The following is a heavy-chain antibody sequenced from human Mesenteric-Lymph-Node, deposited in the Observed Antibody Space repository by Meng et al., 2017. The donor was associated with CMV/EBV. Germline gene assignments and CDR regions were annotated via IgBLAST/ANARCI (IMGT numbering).Heavy chain of an antibody. J-gene: IGHJ6*02. CDR2: ISSSGTTI. Sequence: GESLKISCAASGFTFSSYEMNWVRQAPGKGLEWVSYISSSGTTIYYADSVKGRFTISRDDARNSLNLRMNSLRAEDTAVYYCARDARYLDTYYYAMDVWGQGTTVTVSS. CDR1: GFTFSSYE. D-gene: IGHD1-26*01. V-gene: IGHV3-48*03. CDR3: ARDARYLDTYYYAMDV.